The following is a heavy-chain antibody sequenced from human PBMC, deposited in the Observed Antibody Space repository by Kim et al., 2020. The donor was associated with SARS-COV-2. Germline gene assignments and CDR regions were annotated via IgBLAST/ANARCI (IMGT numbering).Heavy chain of an antibody. V-gene: IGHV4-61*02. CDR2: IYTSGST. D-gene: IGHD1-26*01. CDR1: GGSISSGSYY. J-gene: IGHJ5*02. CDR3: ARGIVGAFSNWFDP. Sequence: SETLSLTCTVSGGSISSGSYYWSWIRQPAGKGLEWIGRIYTSGSTNYNPSLKSRVTISVDTSKNQFSLKLSSVTAADTAVYYCARGIVGAFSNWFDPWGQGTLVTVSS.